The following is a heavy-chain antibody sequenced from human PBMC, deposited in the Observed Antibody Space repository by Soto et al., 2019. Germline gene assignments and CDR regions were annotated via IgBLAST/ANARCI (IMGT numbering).Heavy chain of an antibody. CDR2: INHDGRST. CDR1: GCIFSGYW. V-gene: IGHV3-74*01. J-gene: IGHJ5*02. Sequence: GGSLRLSCASSGCIFSGYWMHCVRQAPGKGPVWVSRINHDGRSTTYADSVKGRFTISRDNAKNTLYLKMNSLRAEDTAVYYCVRDYMLRGRDSNWFDTWGQGTLVTVXS. D-gene: IGHD3-10*01. CDR3: VRDYMLRGRDSNWFDT.